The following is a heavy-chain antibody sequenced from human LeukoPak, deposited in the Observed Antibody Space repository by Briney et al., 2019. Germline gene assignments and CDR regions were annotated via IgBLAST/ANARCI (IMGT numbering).Heavy chain of an antibody. CDR2: IWYHGNDV. J-gene: IGHJ4*02. CDR1: GFTFGSYG. V-gene: IGHV3-33*01. D-gene: IGHD3-3*01. Sequence: SGGSLRLSCSASGFTFGSYGMHWVRQAPGKGLEWVALIWYHGNDVDYADSVKGRFTISRDNSKNTLYLQMNSVRAEDTAVYFCARDFWNEPSKYFDYWGQGTPVTVSS. CDR3: ARDFWNEPSKYFDY.